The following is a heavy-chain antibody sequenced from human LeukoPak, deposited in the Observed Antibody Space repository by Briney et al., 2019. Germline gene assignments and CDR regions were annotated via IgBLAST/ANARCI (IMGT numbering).Heavy chain of an antibody. Sequence: GGSLRPSWAASEFTFSSYVMHWVRKAPGKGLELVTVMPKDGSINAYADSVKGRFTISRDNSKTTLYLQMSSLRSDDTAVYYCARGLPRAGYSGYDCLDYWGQGTLVTVSS. CDR1: EFTFSSYV. CDR3: ARGLPRAGYSGYDCLDY. V-gene: IGHV3-30-3*01. D-gene: IGHD5-12*01. J-gene: IGHJ4*02. CDR2: MPKDGSIN.